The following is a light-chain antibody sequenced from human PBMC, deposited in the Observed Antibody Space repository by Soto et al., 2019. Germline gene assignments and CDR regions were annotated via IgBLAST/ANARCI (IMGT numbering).Light chain of an antibody. CDR3: QQRSNWPPVS. Sequence: EIVLTQSPATLSLSPGERATLSCRASQSVSSYLAWYQQKPGQAPRLLIYDASNRATGIPARFSGSGSGTNFTLTISCLEPDDFAVYYCQQRSNWPPVSFGPLTKVDIK. CDR2: DAS. V-gene: IGKV3-11*01. J-gene: IGKJ3*01. CDR1: QSVSSY.